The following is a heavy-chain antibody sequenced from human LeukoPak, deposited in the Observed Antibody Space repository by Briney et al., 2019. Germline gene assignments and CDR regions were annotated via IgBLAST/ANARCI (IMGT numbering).Heavy chain of an antibody. CDR2: IYSGGTT. CDR1: GFTVSSNF. Sequence: GGSLRLSCAASGFTVSSNFISWVRQAPGKGLEWVSVIYSGGTTYYADSVKGRFTISRDNSKNTLYLQMNSLRVEDTAIYYCARGAIGNWGQGTLVTVSS. D-gene: IGHD1-26*01. J-gene: IGHJ4*02. CDR3: ARGAIGN. V-gene: IGHV3-53*01.